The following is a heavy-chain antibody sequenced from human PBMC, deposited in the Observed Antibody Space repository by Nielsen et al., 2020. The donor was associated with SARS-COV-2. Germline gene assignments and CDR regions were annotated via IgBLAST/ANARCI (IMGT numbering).Heavy chain of an antibody. V-gene: IGHV4-59*01. CDR1: GGSISSYY. CDR3: AREGSPEGGYYYYYYGMDV. D-gene: IGHD1-14*01. J-gene: IGHJ6*02. CDR2: IYYSGST. Sequence: SETLSLTYTVSGGSISSYYWSWIRQPPGKGLEWIGYIYYSGSTNYNPSLKSRVTISVDTSKNQFSLKLSSVTAADTAVYYCAREGSPEGGYYYYYYGMDVWGQGTTVTVSS.